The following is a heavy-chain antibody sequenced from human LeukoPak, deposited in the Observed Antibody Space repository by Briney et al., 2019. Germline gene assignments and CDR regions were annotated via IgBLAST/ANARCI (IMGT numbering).Heavy chain of an antibody. J-gene: IGHJ3*02. CDR1: GFIFTNYG. CDR3: AKERASMGADAFDI. D-gene: IGHD1-26*01. V-gene: IGHV3-30*18. CDR2: ISFDGRIE. Sequence: GGSLGLSCAASGFIFTNYGMHWVRQAPGKGLEWVAIISFDGRIEYYVDSVKGRFTISRDKSKNTLYLQMNSLRPEDTAVYYCAKERASMGADAFDIWGQGTMVTVSS.